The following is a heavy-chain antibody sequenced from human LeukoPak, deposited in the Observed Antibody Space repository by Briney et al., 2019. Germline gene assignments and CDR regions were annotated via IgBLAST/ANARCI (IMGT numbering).Heavy chain of an antibody. Sequence: GASVKVSCKASGYTITDYYMHWVQQAPGKGLEWMGRVDPEDGETIYAEKFQGRVTITADTSTDTAYMELSSLRSEDTAVYYCATGYDFWSGYYPHDAFDIWGQGTMVTVSS. D-gene: IGHD3-3*01. V-gene: IGHV1-69-2*01. CDR2: VDPEDGET. J-gene: IGHJ3*02. CDR1: GYTITDYY. CDR3: ATGYDFWSGYYPHDAFDI.